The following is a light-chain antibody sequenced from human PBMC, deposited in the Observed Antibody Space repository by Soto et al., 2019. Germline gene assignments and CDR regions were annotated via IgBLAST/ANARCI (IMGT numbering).Light chain of an antibody. CDR1: QSVSSTF. Sequence: DIVLTQSPGTLSLSPGERATLSCRASQSVSSTFLAWYQQKPGQAPRLLIYGASSRATGIPDRFSGSGSGTYFTLTISRLEPEDFAVYYCQQYGNSLTFGGGTKVEIK. CDR2: GAS. V-gene: IGKV3-20*01. CDR3: QQYGNSLT. J-gene: IGKJ4*01.